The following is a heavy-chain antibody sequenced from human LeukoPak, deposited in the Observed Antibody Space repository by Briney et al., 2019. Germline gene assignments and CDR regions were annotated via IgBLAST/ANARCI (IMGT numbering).Heavy chain of an antibody. V-gene: IGHV3-21*01. CDR1: GFTFSSNS. D-gene: IGHD5-18*01. J-gene: IGHJ4*02. CDR3: ARGGENYGYWFDF. CDR2: ISSSSIYI. Sequence: PGGSLRLSCAASGFTFSSNSMNWVRQAPGKGLEWVSSISSSSIYIYYADSVKGRFTISRDNAKNSLYLQMNSLRAEDTAVYYCARGGENYGYWFDFWGRGTLVTVPS.